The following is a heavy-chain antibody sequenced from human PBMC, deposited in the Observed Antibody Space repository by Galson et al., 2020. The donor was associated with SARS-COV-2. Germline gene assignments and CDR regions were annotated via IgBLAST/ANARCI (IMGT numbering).Heavy chain of an antibody. CDR1: GFTFSSHW. CDR2: INRDGSSA. J-gene: IGHJ5*02. CDR3: ARETIISAHSIDS. D-gene: IGHD5-12*01. V-gene: IGHV3-74*01. Sequence: GGSRRLSCAASGFTFSSHWMHWVRQGPGKGLVWVSRINRDGSSATYADSVKGRFTISRDNAKNTLSLEMNGLRAEDTAVYYCARETIISAHSIDSWGQGTLVTVSS.